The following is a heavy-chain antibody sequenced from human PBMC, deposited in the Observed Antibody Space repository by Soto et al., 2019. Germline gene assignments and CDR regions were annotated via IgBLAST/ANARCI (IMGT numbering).Heavy chain of an antibody. CDR2: IYKSGRT. Sequence: QVHLQESGPGLLKPSQTSSLTCAVSGDSIGSGDYYWTWIRQSPGKGLEYIGYIYKSGRTYYNPSLKSRPVISLDTSKNQVFLRLTSLTAADTAMYFCARSLSSSSGYFDPWGQGTLVTVSS. CDR1: GDSIGSGDYY. J-gene: IGHJ5*02. CDR3: ARSLSSSSGYFDP. D-gene: IGHD6-6*01. V-gene: IGHV4-30-4*01.